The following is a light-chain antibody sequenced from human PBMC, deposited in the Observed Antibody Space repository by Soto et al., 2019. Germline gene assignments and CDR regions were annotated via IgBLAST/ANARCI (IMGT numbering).Light chain of an antibody. V-gene: IGKV1-39*01. Sequence: DIQMTQSPSSLSASVGDRVTITCRASQSISTYLNWYQQKPGKAPKLLIYGASSLQSGVPSGFSGTGSETDFTLTISSLQTEDFATYYCQQSYSTSWTFGQGTKVELK. J-gene: IGKJ1*01. CDR2: GAS. CDR1: QSISTY. CDR3: QQSYSTSWT.